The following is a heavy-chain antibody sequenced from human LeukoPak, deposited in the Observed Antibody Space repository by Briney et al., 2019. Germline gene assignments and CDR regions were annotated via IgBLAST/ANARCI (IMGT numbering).Heavy chain of an antibody. CDR2: IIPIFGTA. CDR3: AREVEIYDFWSGPGNPPHGYYFDY. CDR1: GGTFSSYA. Sequence: GSSVKVSCKASGGTFSSYAISWVRQAPGQGLEWMGGIIPIFGTANYAQKFQGRVTITTDESTSTAYMELSSLRSEDTAVYYCAREVEIYDFWSGPGNPPHGYYFDYWGQGTLVTVSS. D-gene: IGHD3-3*01. J-gene: IGHJ4*02. V-gene: IGHV1-69*05.